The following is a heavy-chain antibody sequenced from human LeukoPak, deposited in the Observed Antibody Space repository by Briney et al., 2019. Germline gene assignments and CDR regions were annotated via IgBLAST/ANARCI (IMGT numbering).Heavy chain of an antibody. CDR1: GFTFSSFG. Sequence: PGGSLRLFCAASGFTFSSFGMNWVRQAPGKGLEWISYISSTSSTIYYADSVKGRFTISRDSAKNSLYLQMNSLRAEDTAVYYCARHYSGAYGLGYWGQGTLVTVSS. CDR3: ARHYSGAYGLGY. CDR2: ISSTSSTI. V-gene: IGHV3-48*01. J-gene: IGHJ4*02. D-gene: IGHD1-26*01.